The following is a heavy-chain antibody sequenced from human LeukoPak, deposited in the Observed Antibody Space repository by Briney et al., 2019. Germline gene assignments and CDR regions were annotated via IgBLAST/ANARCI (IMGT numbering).Heavy chain of an antibody. CDR1: GFTFANYA. D-gene: IGHD2-2*01. CDR3: ARDDSFQDIVVVPPPDLGF. V-gene: IGHV3-23*01. J-gene: IGHJ4*02. Sequence: QAGGSLRLSCAASGFTFANYAMSRVRQAPGKGLEWVSVITGSGGSTYYADSVKGRFTISRDNSKNTPFLQMNSLRAEDTAVYFCARDDSFQDIVVVPPPDLGFWGLGTLVTVSS. CDR2: ITGSGGST.